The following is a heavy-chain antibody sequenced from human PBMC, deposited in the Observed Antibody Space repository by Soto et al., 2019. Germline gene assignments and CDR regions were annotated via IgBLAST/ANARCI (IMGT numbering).Heavy chain of an antibody. J-gene: IGHJ5*02. CDR2: INAGNGNT. Sequence: QVQLVQSGAEVKKPGASVKVSCKASGYTFTSYAMHWVRQAPGQRLEWMGWINAGNGNTKYSQKFQGRVTITRDTSASTAYMELSSLRSEDTAVYYCARWWHDDYIWGSYRGLNWFDPWGQGTLVTVSS. CDR1: GYTFTSYA. CDR3: ARWWHDDYIWGSYRGLNWFDP. D-gene: IGHD3-16*02. V-gene: IGHV1-3*01.